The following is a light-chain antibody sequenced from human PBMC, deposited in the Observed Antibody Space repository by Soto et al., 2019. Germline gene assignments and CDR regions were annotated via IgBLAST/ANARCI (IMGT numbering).Light chain of an antibody. Sequence: EIVLTQSPGTLSLSPGERATLSCRASQSVNSNYLAWYQHKPGQAPRLLIYRASSRATGIPDRFSGSGSGTDFTLTISRLEPEDFALYYCQQYGTSLYPFGQGTKLEIK. CDR1: QSVNSNY. CDR2: RAS. J-gene: IGKJ2*01. CDR3: QQYGTSLYP. V-gene: IGKV3-20*01.